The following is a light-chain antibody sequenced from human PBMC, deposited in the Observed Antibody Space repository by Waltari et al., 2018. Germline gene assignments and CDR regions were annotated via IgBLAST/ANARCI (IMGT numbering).Light chain of an antibody. Sequence: DIQMTQSPSTLSASVGDRVTITCRASQRISSWLAWYQQKPGKAPKLLIYKASSLESGVPSRFSGSGSGTDFTLPISSLQPDDFATYYCQQYNSYPWTFGQGTKVEIK. CDR2: KAS. V-gene: IGKV1-5*03. J-gene: IGKJ1*01. CDR1: QRISSW. CDR3: QQYNSYPWT.